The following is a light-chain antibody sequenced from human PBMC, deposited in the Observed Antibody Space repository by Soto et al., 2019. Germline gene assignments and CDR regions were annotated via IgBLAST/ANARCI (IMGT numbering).Light chain of an antibody. Sequence: DIQMTQSPSTLSAXXXXXVTITCRASQSISSWLAWYQQKPGKAPKLLIYKASILESGVPSRFSGSGSGTEFTLTISSLQPDDFATYYCQQYNTYWTFGQGTKVEIK. V-gene: IGKV1-5*03. CDR2: KAS. J-gene: IGKJ1*01. CDR1: QSISSW. CDR3: QQYNTYWT.